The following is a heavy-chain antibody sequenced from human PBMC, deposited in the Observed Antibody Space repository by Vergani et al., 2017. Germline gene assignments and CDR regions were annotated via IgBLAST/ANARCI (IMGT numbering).Heavy chain of an antibody. D-gene: IGHD2-21*02. J-gene: IGHJ4*02. CDR2: ISSSSSYI. Sequence: VQLVESGGGVVQPGRSLRLSCAASGFTFSSYSMNWVRQAPGKGLEWVSSISSSSSYIYYADSVKGRFTISRDNAKNSLYLQMNSLRAEDTAVYYCASYGEGDIVVVTAIQPFFDYWGQGTLVTVSS. V-gene: IGHV3-21*01. CDR1: GFTFSSYS. CDR3: ASYGEGDIVVVTAIQPFFDY.